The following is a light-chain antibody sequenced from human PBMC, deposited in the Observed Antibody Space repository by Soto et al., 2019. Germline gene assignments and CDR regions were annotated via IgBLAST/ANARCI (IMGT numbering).Light chain of an antibody. CDR2: EVS. J-gene: IGLJ3*02. Sequence: QSVLTQPASVSGSPGQSITISCTGTSSDVGGYNYVSWYQQHPGKAPKLMVYEVSNRPSGVSNRFSGFKSGNTASLTISGLQTEDEADYYCSSYTSSATWVFGGGTKLTVL. CDR1: SSDVGGYNY. CDR3: SSYTSSATWV. V-gene: IGLV2-14*01.